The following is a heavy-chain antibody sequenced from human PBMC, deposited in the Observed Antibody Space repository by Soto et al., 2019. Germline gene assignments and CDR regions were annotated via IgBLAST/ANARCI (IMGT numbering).Heavy chain of an antibody. D-gene: IGHD6-19*01. CDR3: AKDRGWLAERYYYGMDV. CDR2: ISYDGSNK. V-gene: IGHV3-30*18. J-gene: IGHJ6*02. Sequence: PGGSLRVSWAASGFTFSSYGMHWVRQAPGKGLEWVAVISYDGSNKYYADSVKGRFTISRDNSKNTLYLQMNSLRAEDTAVYYCAKDRGWLAERYYYGMDVWGQGTTVTVSS. CDR1: GFTFSSYG.